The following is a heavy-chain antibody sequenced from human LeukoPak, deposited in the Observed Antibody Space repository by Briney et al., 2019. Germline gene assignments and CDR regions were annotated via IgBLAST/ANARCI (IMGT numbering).Heavy chain of an antibody. V-gene: IGHV1-69*04. CDR2: IIPILGIA. D-gene: IGHD2-15*01. CDR1: GGTFSSYA. J-gene: IGHJ4*02. Sequence: SVKVSCKASGGTFSSYAISWVRQAPGQGLEWMGRIIPILGIANYAQKFQGRVTITADKSTSTAYMELSSLRSEDTAVYYCARDLVVVAELNHALDYWGQGTLVTVSS. CDR3: ARDLVVVAELNHALDY.